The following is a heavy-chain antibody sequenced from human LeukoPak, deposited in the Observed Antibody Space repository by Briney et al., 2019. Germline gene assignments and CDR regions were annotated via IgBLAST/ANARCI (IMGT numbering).Heavy chain of an antibody. CDR1: GFTFSGSA. D-gene: IGHD6-19*01. CDR2: ITSKPNSYET. V-gene: IGHV3-73*01. Sequence: PGGSLKLSCAAPGFTFSGSAMHWVRQASGKGLEWVGRITSKPNSYETVYAASMKGRFTISRDDSKNTAYLQMNSLKTEDTAVYYCAGGRGWYSPDYWGQGTLVTVSS. CDR3: AGGRGWYSPDY. J-gene: IGHJ4*02.